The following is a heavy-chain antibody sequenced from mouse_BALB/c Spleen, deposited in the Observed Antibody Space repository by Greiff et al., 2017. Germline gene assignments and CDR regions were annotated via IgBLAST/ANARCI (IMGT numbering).Heavy chain of an antibody. Sequence: DVMLVESGGGLVQPGGSRKLSCAASGFTFSSFGMHWVRQAPEKGLEWVAYISSGSSTIYYADTVKGRFTISRDNPKNTLFLQMTSLRSEDTAMYYCARGGYYDYDGAWFAYWGQGTLVTVSA. J-gene: IGHJ3*01. D-gene: IGHD2-4*01. CDR2: ISSGSSTI. CDR1: GFTFSSFG. CDR3: ARGGYYDYDGAWFAY. V-gene: IGHV5-17*02.